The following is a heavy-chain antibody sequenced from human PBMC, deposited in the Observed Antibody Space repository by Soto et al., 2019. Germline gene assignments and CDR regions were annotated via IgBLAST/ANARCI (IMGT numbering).Heavy chain of an antibody. D-gene: IGHD3-22*01. Sequence: ASVKVSCKASGYTFTSYYMHXVRXAPXQGLEWMGIINPSGGSTSYAQKFQGRVTMTRDTSTSTVYMELSSLRSEDTAVYYCAREKANVPKQITMIVVTPPTFDYWGQGTLVTVSS. CDR3: AREKANVPKQITMIVVTPPTFDY. V-gene: IGHV1-46*01. CDR1: GYTFTSYY. J-gene: IGHJ4*02. CDR2: INPSGGST.